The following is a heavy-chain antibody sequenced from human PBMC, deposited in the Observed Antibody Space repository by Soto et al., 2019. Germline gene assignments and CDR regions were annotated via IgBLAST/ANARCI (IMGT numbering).Heavy chain of an antibody. CDR3: ARGGVVVVPAAPGWFDP. Sequence: GGSLRRPWAACGFTFSSYSMNWVHQAPGQWLEWVSSISSSSSYIYYADSVKGRFTISRDNAKNSLYLQMNSLRAEDTAVYYCARGGVVVVPAAPGWFDPWGQGTLVTVSS. CDR2: ISSSSSYI. J-gene: IGHJ5*02. D-gene: IGHD2-2*01. V-gene: IGHV3-21*01. CDR1: GFTFSSYS.